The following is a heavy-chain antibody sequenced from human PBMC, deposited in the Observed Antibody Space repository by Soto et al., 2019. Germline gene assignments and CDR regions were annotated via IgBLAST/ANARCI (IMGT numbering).Heavy chain of an antibody. J-gene: IGHJ4*02. CDR1: GFTFSSYA. Sequence: GGSLRLSCAASGFTFSSYAMHWVRQAPGKGLEWVAVISYDGSNKYYADSVKGRFTISRDNSKNTLYLQMNSLRAEDTAVYYCARDRYYYDSSASLVYWGQGTLVTVSS. CDR3: ARDRYYYDSSASLVY. D-gene: IGHD3-22*01. CDR2: ISYDGSNK. V-gene: IGHV3-30-3*01.